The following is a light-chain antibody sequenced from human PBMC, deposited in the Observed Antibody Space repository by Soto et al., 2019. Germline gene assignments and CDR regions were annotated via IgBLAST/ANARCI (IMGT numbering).Light chain of an antibody. Sequence: QSVLTQPPSVSAAPGQEVTISCSGSFSNIGNNYVSWYQQYPGKAPKLIIYNVGTRRLGVPGRFSGSKSGNTASLTISGLQAEDEAQYYCCSYAGSYTFVFGSGTKVTVL. CDR3: CSYAGSYTFV. V-gene: IGLV2-11*01. CDR2: NVG. CDR1: FSNIGNNY. J-gene: IGLJ1*01.